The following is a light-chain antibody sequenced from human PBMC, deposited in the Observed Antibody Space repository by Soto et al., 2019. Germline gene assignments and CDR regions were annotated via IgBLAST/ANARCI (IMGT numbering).Light chain of an antibody. CDR2: GAS. V-gene: IGKV3-15*01. Sequence: EIVMTQSPATLSVSPGERATLSCRASQSVSSNLAWYQQKPGQAPRLLIYGASTRATGIPARFSGSGSGTEFTXTXSXLQXXXXAVYYCQQYNNWPPWLTFGGGTKVEIK. CDR3: QQYNNWPPWLT. CDR1: QSVSSN. J-gene: IGKJ4*01.